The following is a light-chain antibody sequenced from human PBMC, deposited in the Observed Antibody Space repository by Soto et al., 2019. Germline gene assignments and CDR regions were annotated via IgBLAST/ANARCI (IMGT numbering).Light chain of an antibody. CDR3: QSYDSGLSGYV. Sequence: QSVLTQPPSVSGAPGQRVTISCTGSSSNIGTGYDVPWYQQLPGTAPKLLIYGDSNRPSGVPDRFSGSKSGTSDSLAITGLQAEDEADYYCQSYDSGLSGYVFGPGTKLTVL. V-gene: IGLV1-40*01. CDR1: SSNIGTGYD. J-gene: IGLJ1*01. CDR2: GDS.